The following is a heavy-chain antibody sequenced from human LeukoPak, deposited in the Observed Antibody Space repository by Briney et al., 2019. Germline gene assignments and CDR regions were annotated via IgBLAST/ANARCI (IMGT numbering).Heavy chain of an antibody. CDR2: INPNSGGT. CDR1: GYTFSVYY. D-gene: IGHD6-6*01. V-gene: IGHV1-2*02. Sequence: ASVKVSCKASGYTFSVYYMHWVRQAPGQGLEWMGWINPNSGGTNYAQKFQGRVTRTRDTSISTAYMELIKLRSADTAVYYCARVGRAFTARSSFFDYWGQGTLVTVSS. CDR3: ARVGRAFTARSSFFDY. J-gene: IGHJ4*02.